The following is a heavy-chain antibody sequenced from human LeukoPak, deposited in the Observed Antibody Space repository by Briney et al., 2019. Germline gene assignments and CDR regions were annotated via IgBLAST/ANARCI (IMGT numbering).Heavy chain of an antibody. J-gene: IGHJ4*02. Sequence: GGSLRLSCAASGFAFSSNYMSWVRQGPGKGLEWVSSIYKNGSTYYADSVKGRFTISRDNSKNTVYLQLNSQRAEDTAVYYCARDQGLGHYFDSWGQGTLVTVSS. D-gene: IGHD3-10*01. V-gene: IGHV3-53*01. CDR1: GFAFSSNY. CDR3: ARDQGLGHYFDS. CDR2: IYKNGST.